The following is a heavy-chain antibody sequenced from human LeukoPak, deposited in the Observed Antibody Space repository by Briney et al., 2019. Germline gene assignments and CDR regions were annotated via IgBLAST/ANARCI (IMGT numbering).Heavy chain of an antibody. CDR2: IKQDGSEK. Sequence: GGSLRLSCAASGFTFSTYWMSWVRQAPGKGLKWVANIKQDGSEKYYVDSVKGRFTISRDNAKNSLYLQMNSLRAEDTAMYYCARDSAGNDYWGQGTLVTVSS. D-gene: IGHD6-13*01. J-gene: IGHJ4*02. V-gene: IGHV3-7*01. CDR3: ARDSAGNDY. CDR1: GFTFSTYW.